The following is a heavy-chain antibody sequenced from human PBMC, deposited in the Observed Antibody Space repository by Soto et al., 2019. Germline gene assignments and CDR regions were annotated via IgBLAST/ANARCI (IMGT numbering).Heavy chain of an antibody. CDR3: ARAGSWRAEYFQH. D-gene: IGHD6-13*01. CDR1: GFTFSSYA. Sequence: QVQLVESGGGVVQPGRSLRLSCAASGFTFSSYAMHWVRQAPGKGLEWVAVISYDGSNKYYADSVKGRFTISRDNSKNTLYLQMNSLRAEDTAVYYCARAGSWRAEYFQHWGQGTLVTVSS. J-gene: IGHJ1*01. V-gene: IGHV3-30-3*01. CDR2: ISYDGSNK.